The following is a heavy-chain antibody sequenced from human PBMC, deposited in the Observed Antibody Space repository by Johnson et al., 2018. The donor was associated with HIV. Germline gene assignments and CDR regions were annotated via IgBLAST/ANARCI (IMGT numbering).Heavy chain of an antibody. V-gene: IGHV3-66*01. CDR2: IYSGGST. CDR1: GFTVSSNY. D-gene: IGHD3-10*01. J-gene: IGHJ3*02. CDR3: ARSGYGSGSTHDAFDI. Sequence: EVQLVESGGGVVRPGGSLRLSCAASGFTVSSNYMSWVRQAPGKGLAWVSVIYSGGSTYYADSVKGRFTISRDNSKNTLYLQMNSLRAEDTAVYYCARSGYGSGSTHDAFDIWGQGTMVTVSS.